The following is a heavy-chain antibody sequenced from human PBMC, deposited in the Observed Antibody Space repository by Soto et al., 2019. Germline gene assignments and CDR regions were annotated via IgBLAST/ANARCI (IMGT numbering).Heavy chain of an antibody. Sequence: SPTLSLPCAISGDSVSSNSAAWTWIRQSPSRGLEWLGRTYYRSKWYNDYAVSVKSRITINPDTSKNQFSLQLNSVTPEDTAVYYCARCGRLDDYGDYGYYYYYMDVWGKGTTVTVSS. CDR3: ARCGRLDDYGDYGYYYYYMDV. J-gene: IGHJ6*03. CDR2: TYYRSKWYN. V-gene: IGHV6-1*01. D-gene: IGHD4-17*01. CDR1: GDSVSSNSAA.